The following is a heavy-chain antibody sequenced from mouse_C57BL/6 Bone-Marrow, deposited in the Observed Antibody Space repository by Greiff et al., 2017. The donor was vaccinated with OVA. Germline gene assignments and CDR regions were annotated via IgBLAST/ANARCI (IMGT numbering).Heavy chain of an antibody. CDR1: GYTFTSYW. Sequence: QVQLKQPGAELVKPGASVKLSCKASGYTFTSYWMHWVKQRPGRGLEWIGRIDPNSGGTKNNEKFKSKATLTVDKPSSTAYMQLSSLTSEDSAVYYCARAFITTVVDYAMDDWGQGTSVTVSS. D-gene: IGHD1-1*01. V-gene: IGHV1-72*01. CDR2: IDPNSGGT. J-gene: IGHJ4*01. CDR3: ARAFITTVVDYAMDD.